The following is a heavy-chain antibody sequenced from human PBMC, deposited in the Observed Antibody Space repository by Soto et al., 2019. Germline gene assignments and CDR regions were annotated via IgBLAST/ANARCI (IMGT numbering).Heavy chain of an antibody. D-gene: IGHD2-15*01. V-gene: IGHV1-8*01. CDR3: ATGYCSGGSCYGAFDI. Sequence: GASVKVSCKASGYTFTSYDINWVLQGTGQGLEWMGWMNPNSGNTGYAQKFQGRVTMTRNTSISTAYMELSSLRSEDTAVYYCATGYCSGGSCYGAFDIWGQGTMVTVSS. J-gene: IGHJ3*02. CDR1: GYTFTSYD. CDR2: MNPNSGNT.